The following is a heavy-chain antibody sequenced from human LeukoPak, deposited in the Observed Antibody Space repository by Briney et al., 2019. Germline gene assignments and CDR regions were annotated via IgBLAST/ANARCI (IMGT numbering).Heavy chain of an antibody. Sequence: GESLKISCKGSGYSSTSYWIGWVRQMPGKGLEWMGIIYPGDSETRYSPSFRGQVTISADKSISTAYLQWSSLKASDTAMYYCARSPPPDYYDSSGYPPNFDYWGQGTLVTVSS. CDR1: GYSSTSYW. D-gene: IGHD3-22*01. J-gene: IGHJ4*02. CDR2: IYPGDSET. V-gene: IGHV5-51*01. CDR3: ARSPPPDYYDSSGYPPNFDY.